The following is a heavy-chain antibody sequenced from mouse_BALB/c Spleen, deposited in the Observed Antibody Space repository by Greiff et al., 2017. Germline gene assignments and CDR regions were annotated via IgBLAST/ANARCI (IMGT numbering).Heavy chain of an antibody. V-gene: IGHV1-69*02. CDR2: IDPSDSET. CDR3: AVWSYYFDY. Sequence: QVQLKQPGAELVKPGAPVKLSCKASGYTFTSYWMNWVKQRPGRGLEWIGRIDPSDSETHYNQKFKDKATLTVDKSSSTAYIQLSSLTSEDSAVYYCAVWSYYFDYWGQGTTLTVSS. J-gene: IGHJ2*01. CDR1: GYTFTSYW. D-gene: IGHD2-10*02.